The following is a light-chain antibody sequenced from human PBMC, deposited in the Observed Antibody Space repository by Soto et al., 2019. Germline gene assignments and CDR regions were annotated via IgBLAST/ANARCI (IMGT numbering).Light chain of an antibody. CDR3: QQRKNWPEFT. V-gene: IGKV3-11*01. Sequence: EIVLTQSPATLSLSPGERATLSCRASQSVSSSLVWYQQKRGQAPRLLIYDASNRDTGIPARFSGSGSGTDFTLTISSLEPEEFAVDYCQQRKNWPEFTFGHRTKVDIK. J-gene: IGKJ3*01. CDR1: QSVSSS. CDR2: DAS.